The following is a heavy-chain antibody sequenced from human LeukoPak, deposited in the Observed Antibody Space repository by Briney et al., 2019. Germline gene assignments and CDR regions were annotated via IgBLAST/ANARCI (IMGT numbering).Heavy chain of an antibody. CDR3: ARVQNYYVSSGYYANYFDY. V-gene: IGHV4-4*07. CDR1: GGSISSYY. CDR2: IYTSGST. D-gene: IGHD3-22*01. Sequence: SETLSLTCTVSGGSISSYYWSWIRQPAGKGLEWIGRIYTSGSTNYNPSLKSRVTMSVDTSKNQFSLKLSSVTAADTAVYYCARVQNYYVSSGYYANYFDYGGQGPLVTVSS. J-gene: IGHJ4*02.